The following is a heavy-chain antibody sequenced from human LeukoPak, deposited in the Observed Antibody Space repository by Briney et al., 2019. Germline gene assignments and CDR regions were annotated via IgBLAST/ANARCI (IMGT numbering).Heavy chain of an antibody. CDR2: IYTSGST. CDR3: ARVLRGYSYGANTYFDY. V-gene: IGHV4-4*07. CDR1: GGSISSYY. D-gene: IGHD5-18*01. J-gene: IGHJ4*02. Sequence: KPSETLSLTCTVSGGSISSYYWSWIRQPAGKGLEWIGRIYTSGSTNYNPSLKSRVTMSVDTSKNQFSLKLSSVTAADTAVYYCARVLRGYSYGANTYFDYWGQETLVTVSS.